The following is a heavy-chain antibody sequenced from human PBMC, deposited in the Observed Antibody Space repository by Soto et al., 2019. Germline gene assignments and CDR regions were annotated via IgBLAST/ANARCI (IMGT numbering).Heavy chain of an antibody. D-gene: IGHD1-1*01. Sequence: QVQLVQSGAEVKKPGSSVKVSCKASGGTFSSYAISWVRQAPGQGLEWMGGIIPIFGTANYAQKFQGRVTITADESTSPALLELRSLRSEDTAVYYCARDPTGTSYYFDYWGQGTLVTVSS. CDR1: GGTFSSYA. CDR3: ARDPTGTSYYFDY. J-gene: IGHJ4*02. V-gene: IGHV1-69*01. CDR2: IIPIFGTA.